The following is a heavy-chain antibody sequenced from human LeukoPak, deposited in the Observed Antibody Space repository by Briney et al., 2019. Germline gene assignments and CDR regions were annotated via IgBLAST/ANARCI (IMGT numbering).Heavy chain of an antibody. Sequence: SETLSLTCTVSGGSISSYYWSWIRQPAGKGLEWIGRIYTSGSTNYNPSLKSRVTMSVDTSKNQFSLKLSSVTAADTAVYYCAKHRRTATTSPYDHWGQGTLVTVSS. CDR1: GGSISSYY. V-gene: IGHV4-4*07. D-gene: IGHD1-26*01. CDR3: AKHRRTATTSPYDH. J-gene: IGHJ4*02. CDR2: IYTSGST.